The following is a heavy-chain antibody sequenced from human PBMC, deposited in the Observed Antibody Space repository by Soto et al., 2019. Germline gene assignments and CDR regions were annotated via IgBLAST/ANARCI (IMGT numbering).Heavy chain of an antibody. J-gene: IGHJ6*03. D-gene: IGHD6-19*01. CDR2: ISGSGGST. Sequence: GGSLKLSCAASGFTFSSYAMSWVRQAPGKGLEWVSAISGSGGSTYYADSVKGRFTISRDNSKNTLYLQMNSLRAEDTAVYYCAKATWTVAGTMYYYYYYMDVWGKGTTVTVSS. CDR3: AKATWTVAGTMYYYYYYMDV. V-gene: IGHV3-23*01. CDR1: GFTFSSYA.